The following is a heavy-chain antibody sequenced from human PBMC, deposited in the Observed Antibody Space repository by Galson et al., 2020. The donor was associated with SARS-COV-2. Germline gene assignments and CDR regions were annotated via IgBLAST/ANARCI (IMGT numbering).Heavy chain of an antibody. CDR1: GFTFSSYS. V-gene: IGHV3-48*01. D-gene: IGHD1-26*01. CDR2: YSSGSSAI. CDR3: ARDIGSYFCFDF. Sequence: GGSLRLSCAGSGFTFSSYSMKWVRQAPGKGLEGVSYYSSGSSAIYYADSVKGRFTISRDNAKNSLYLQMNSLRAEDTAVYYCARDIGSYFCFDFWGRGTLVTVSS. J-gene: IGHJ4*02.